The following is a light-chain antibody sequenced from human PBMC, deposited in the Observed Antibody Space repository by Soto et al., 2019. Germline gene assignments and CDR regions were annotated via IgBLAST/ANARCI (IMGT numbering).Light chain of an antibody. J-gene: IGKJ1*01. CDR2: GAS. Sequence: VLTQSPGPLSLSPGERATLSCRSSQSVTSNYLAWYQQKPGQAPRLIIYGASTRATGIPARFSGSGSGTEFTLSIGSLQSEDVAMYYCQQYNTWPPTLGQGTKVDIK. V-gene: IGKV3-15*01. CDR1: QSVTSN. CDR3: QQYNTWPPT.